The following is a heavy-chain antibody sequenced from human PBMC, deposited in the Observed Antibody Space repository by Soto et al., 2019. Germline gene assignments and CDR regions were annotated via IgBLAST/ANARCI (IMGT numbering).Heavy chain of an antibody. V-gene: IGHV1-18*01. D-gene: IGHD5-12*01. J-gene: IGHJ5*02. Sequence: QVQLVQSGAEVKKPGASVKVSCKASGYTFTSYGISWVRQAPGQGLEWMGWISAYNGNTNYAQKLQGRVTMTTDTYTSRGYRELRSLRSDDTAVYDWARGVIRGGYETNWFDPWGQGTLVTVSS. CDR3: ARGVIRGGYETNWFDP. CDR1: GYTFTSYG. CDR2: ISAYNGNT.